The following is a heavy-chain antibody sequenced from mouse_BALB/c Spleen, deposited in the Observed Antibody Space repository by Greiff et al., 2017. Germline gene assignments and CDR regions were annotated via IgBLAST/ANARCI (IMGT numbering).Heavy chain of an antibody. CDR3: AAITTVVRYFDY. V-gene: IGHV5-6*01. CDR1: GFTFSSYG. D-gene: IGHD1-1*01. Sequence: EVMLVESGGDLVKPGGSLKLSCAASGFTFSSYGMSWVRQTPDKRLEWVATISSGGSYTYYPDSVKGRFTISRDNAKNTLYLQMSSLKSEDTAMYYCAAITTVVRYFDYWGQGTTLTVSS. CDR2: ISSGGSYT. J-gene: IGHJ2*01.